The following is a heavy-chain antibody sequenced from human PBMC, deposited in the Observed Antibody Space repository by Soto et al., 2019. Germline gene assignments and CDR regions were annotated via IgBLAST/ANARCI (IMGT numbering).Heavy chain of an antibody. V-gene: IGHV3-23*01. J-gene: IGHJ6*03. CDR2: ISGSGGST. CDR1: GFTFSSYA. Sequence: GGSLRLSCAASGFTFSSYAMSWVRQAPGKGLEWVSAISGSGGSTYYADSVKGRFTISRDNSKNTLYLQMNSLRAEDTAVYCCAKSLGARGGYYYYMDVWGKGTTVTVSS. D-gene: IGHD1-26*01. CDR3: AKSLGARGGYYYYMDV.